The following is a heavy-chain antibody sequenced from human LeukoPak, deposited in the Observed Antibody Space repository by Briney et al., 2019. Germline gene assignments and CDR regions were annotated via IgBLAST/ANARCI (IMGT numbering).Heavy chain of an antibody. V-gene: IGHV3-20*01. Sequence: GGSLRLSCAASGFTFDDYGMSWVRQAPGKGLEWVSGITWNGDSPGYADSVKGRFTISRDNAKSSLYLQMNSLRAEDTALYHCARWSSIKVAATENYWGQGTLVTVSS. J-gene: IGHJ4*02. CDR2: ITWNGDSP. D-gene: IGHD6-19*01. CDR3: ARWSSIKVAATENY. CDR1: GFTFDDYG.